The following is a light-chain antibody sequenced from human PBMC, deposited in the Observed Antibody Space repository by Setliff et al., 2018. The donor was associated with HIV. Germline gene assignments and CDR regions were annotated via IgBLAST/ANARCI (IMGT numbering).Light chain of an antibody. CDR1: SSNIGSNT. CDR3: AAWDDSLNGSWV. CDR2: SNN. J-gene: IGLJ3*02. V-gene: IGLV1-44*01. Sequence: QSVLTQPSSASGTPGQRVTISCSGSSSNIGSNTVNWYQQVPGTAPKLLIYSNNQRPSGVPDRFSGSKSGTSASLAISGLQSEDEADYYCAAWDDSLNGSWVFGGGT.